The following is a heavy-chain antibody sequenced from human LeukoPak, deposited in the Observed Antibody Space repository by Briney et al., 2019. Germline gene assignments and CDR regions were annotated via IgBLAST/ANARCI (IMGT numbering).Heavy chain of an antibody. CDR3: ATEQQRRYYFDY. D-gene: IGHD6-13*01. J-gene: IGHJ4*02. V-gene: IGHV1-18*01. CDR2: ISAYNGNT. CDR1: GYTFTSYG. Sequence: GASVKVSCKASGYTFTSYGISWVRQAPGQGLEWMGWISAYNGNTNYAQKLQGRVTMTTDTSTSTAYMELRSLRSEDTAVYYCATEQQRRYYFDYWGQGTLVTVSS.